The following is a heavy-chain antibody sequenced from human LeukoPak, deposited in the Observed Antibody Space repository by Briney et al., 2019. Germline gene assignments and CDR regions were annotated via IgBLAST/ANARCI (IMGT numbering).Heavy chain of an antibody. D-gene: IGHD7-27*01. CDR1: GGSISSYY. J-gene: IGHJ6*02. V-gene: IGHV4-59*08. CDR3: ARRFDPWGAGMDV. Sequence: SETLSLTCTVSGGSISSYYWSWIRQPPGKGLECIGYIYNSGSTNYNPSLKSRVTISVDTSKNQFSLKASSVTAADTAVYYCARRFDPWGAGMDVWGQGTTVTVSS. CDR2: IYNSGST.